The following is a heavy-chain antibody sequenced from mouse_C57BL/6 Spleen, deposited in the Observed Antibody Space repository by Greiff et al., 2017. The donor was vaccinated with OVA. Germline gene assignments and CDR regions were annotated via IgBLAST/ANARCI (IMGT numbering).Heavy chain of an antibody. V-gene: IGHV1-52*01. Sequence: VQLQQSGAELVKPGASVKLSCKASGYTFTSYWMHWVKQRPIQGLEWIGNIDPSDSETHYNQKFKDKATLTVDKSSSTAYMQLSSLTSEDSAVYYCARSYYDYDGYFDYWGQGTTLTVSS. D-gene: IGHD2-4*01. J-gene: IGHJ2*01. CDR1: GYTFTSYW. CDR3: ARSYYDYDGYFDY. CDR2: IDPSDSET.